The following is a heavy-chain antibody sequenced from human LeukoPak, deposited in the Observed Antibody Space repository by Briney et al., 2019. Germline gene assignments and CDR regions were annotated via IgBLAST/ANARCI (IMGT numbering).Heavy chain of an antibody. D-gene: IGHD3-22*01. J-gene: IGHJ3*02. CDR2: INPSGGST. V-gene: IGHV1-46*01. CDR3: ARDPAYYDSSGGDAFDI. CDR1: GYTFTSYY. Sequence: ASVKVSCKTSGYTFTSYYMRWVRQAPGQGLEWIGIINPSGGSTSYAQKFQGRVTMTRDTSTSTVYMELSSLRSEDTAVYYCARDPAYYDSSGGDAFDIWGQGTMVTVSS.